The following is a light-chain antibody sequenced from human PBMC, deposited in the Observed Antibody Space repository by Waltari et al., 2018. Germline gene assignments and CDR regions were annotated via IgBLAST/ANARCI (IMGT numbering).Light chain of an antibody. CDR2: DAS. J-gene: IGKJ2*01. V-gene: IGKV3-11*01. Sequence: EIVLTQSPATLSLSPGERATLSGRASQSVSSYLAWYQQKPGQAPRLLIYDASNRATGIPARFSGSGSGTDFTLTISSLEPEDLAVYYCQQRSNWPLYTFGQGTKLEIK. CDR3: QQRSNWPLYT. CDR1: QSVSSY.